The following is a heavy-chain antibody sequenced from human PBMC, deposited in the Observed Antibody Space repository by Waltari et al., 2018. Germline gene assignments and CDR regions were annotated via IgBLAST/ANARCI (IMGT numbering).Heavy chain of an antibody. V-gene: IGHV1-69*05. J-gene: IGHJ3*02. CDR3: ARQLGSGATYDAFDI. CDR1: GGTFSSYA. D-gene: IGHD7-27*01. CDR2: INPIRGTA. Sequence: QVQLVQSGAEVKKPGSSVKVSCKASGGTFSSYAISWVRQAPGQGLEWMGGINPIRGTANYTRKFQRRVTITPDESSSPAYIEPSSLRSEDTAVYYSARQLGSGATYDAFDIWGQGTMVTGSS.